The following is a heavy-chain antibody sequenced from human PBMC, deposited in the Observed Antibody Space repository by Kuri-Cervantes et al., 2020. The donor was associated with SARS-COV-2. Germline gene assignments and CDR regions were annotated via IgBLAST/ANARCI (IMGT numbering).Heavy chain of an antibody. Sequence: GESLKISCAASGFTFSSYWMSWVRQAPGKGLEWVANIKQDGSEKYYVDSVKGRFTISRDNAKNSLYLRMNSLRAEDTAVYYCARVVRGVSAHWFDPWGQGTLVTVSS. CDR3: ARVVRGVSAHWFDP. V-gene: IGHV3-7*01. D-gene: IGHD3-10*01. J-gene: IGHJ5*02. CDR2: IKQDGSEK. CDR1: GFTFSSYW.